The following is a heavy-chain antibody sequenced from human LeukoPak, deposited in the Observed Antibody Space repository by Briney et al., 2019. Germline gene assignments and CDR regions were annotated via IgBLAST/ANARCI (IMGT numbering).Heavy chain of an antibody. CDR1: GFTFSSYG. CDR3: AKGQYGDQD. D-gene: IGHD4-17*01. J-gene: IGHJ4*02. CDR2: ISYDGSNK. Sequence: PGGSLRLSCAASGFTFSSYGMHWVRQAPGKGLEWVAVISYDGSNKYYADSVKGRFTISRDNSKNTLYLQMNSLRAEDTAVYYCAKGQYGDQDGGQGTLVTVSS. V-gene: IGHV3-30*18.